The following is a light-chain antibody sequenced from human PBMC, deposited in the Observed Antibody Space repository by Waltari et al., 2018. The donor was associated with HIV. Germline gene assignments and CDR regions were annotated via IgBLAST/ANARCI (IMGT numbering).Light chain of an antibody. CDR1: SGRIASNY. Sequence: NFMLTQPHSVSESPGKTVTISCTGSSGRIASNYVQWYQQRPGSAPTTMIFEDDQRSSGVPDRFSCSVDDSSNSASLTISRLKTEDEADYYCQSFDGITAVFGGGTKLTVL. CDR3: QSFDGITAV. CDR2: EDD. V-gene: IGLV6-57*02. J-gene: IGLJ3*02.